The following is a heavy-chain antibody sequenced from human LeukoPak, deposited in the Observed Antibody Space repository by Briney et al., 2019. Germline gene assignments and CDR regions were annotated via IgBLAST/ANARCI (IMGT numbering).Heavy chain of an antibody. CDR3: ARYSSGWRRFDY. V-gene: IGHV4-38-2*02. J-gene: IGHJ4*02. Sequence: SETLSLTCTVSGYSISTSYYWGWIRQPPGKGLEWIGSIYHSGNTYYNPSLKSRVTISVDTSKNQFSLKLSSVTAADTAVYYCARYSSGWRRFDYWGQGTLVTVSS. CDR1: GYSISTSYY. CDR2: IYHSGNT. D-gene: IGHD6-19*01.